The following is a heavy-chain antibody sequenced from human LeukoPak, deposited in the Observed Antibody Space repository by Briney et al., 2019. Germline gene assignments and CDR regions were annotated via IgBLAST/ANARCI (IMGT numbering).Heavy chain of an antibody. J-gene: IGHJ4*02. Sequence: GGSLRLSCAASGFTFSDYYMSWVRQAPGKGLEWVSYISSSTSYTNYADSVKGRFTISRDKAKNSLYLQMNSLRAEDTAVYYCARLVGNGDYVGHWGQGTLVTVSS. CDR1: GFTFSDYY. CDR2: ISSSTSYT. D-gene: IGHD4-17*01. V-gene: IGHV3-11*06. CDR3: ARLVGNGDYVGH.